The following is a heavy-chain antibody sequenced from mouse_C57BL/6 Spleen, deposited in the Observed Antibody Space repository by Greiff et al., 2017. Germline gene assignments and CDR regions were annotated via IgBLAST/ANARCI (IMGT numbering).Heavy chain of an antibody. CDR3: TRDSDSSGYYFDY. D-gene: IGHD3-2*02. CDR1: GFTFSSYA. CDR2: ISSGGDYL. J-gene: IGHJ2*01. V-gene: IGHV5-9-1*02. Sequence: VKLVASGEGLVKPGGSLKLSCAASGFTFSSYAMSWVRQTPEKRLECVAYISSGGDYLYYADTVKGRFTISRDNARNTLYLQMSSLKSEDTAMYYCTRDSDSSGYYFDYWGQGTTLTVSS.